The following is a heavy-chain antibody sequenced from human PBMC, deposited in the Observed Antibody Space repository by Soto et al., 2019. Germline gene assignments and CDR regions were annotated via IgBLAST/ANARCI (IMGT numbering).Heavy chain of an antibody. J-gene: IGHJ4*02. CDR2: MNYIGSS. D-gene: IGHD3-9*01. V-gene: IGHV4-61*01. Sequence: QVQLQESGPGLVKPSETLSLTCTVSGGSVSSASYYWTWIRQPPGKGMEWIGYMNYIGSSNYNPSLKSRVTMSVYTSNKQFVLKLSSVTAADTAVYYCVIWLRGGIDFLGQGTRVTVSS. CDR1: GGSVSSASYY. CDR3: VIWLRGGIDF.